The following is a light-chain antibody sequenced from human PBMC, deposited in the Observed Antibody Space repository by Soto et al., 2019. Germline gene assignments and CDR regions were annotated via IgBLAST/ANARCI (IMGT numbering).Light chain of an antibody. J-gene: IGLJ1*01. Sequence: QSALTQPASVSGSPGHSITISCTGTSSDVGGYNYVSWYQQHPGKAPQLMIYEVSNRPSGVSNRFSGSKSGNTASLTISGLQAEDEADYYCSSYTSSSTYVFGTGTKLTVL. CDR3: SSYTSSSTYV. CDR2: EVS. V-gene: IGLV2-14*01. CDR1: SSDVGGYNY.